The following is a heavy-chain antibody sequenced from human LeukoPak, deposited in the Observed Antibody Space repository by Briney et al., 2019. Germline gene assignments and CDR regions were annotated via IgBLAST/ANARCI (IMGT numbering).Heavy chain of an antibody. CDR2: ISSSSSTI. CDR1: GFTFSSYS. D-gene: IGHD3-3*01. CDR3: ASSVTIFGVAPFDP. J-gene: IGHJ5*02. Sequence: GGSLRLTCAASGFTFSSYSMNWVRQAPGKGLEWVSYISSSSSTIYYADSVKGRFTISRDNAKNSLYLQMNSLRAEDTAVYYCASSVTIFGVAPFDPWGQGTLVTVSS. V-gene: IGHV3-48*04.